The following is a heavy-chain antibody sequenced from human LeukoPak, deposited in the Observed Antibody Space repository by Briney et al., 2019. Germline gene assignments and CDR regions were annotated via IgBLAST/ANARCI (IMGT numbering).Heavy chain of an antibody. V-gene: IGHV3-23*01. CDR3: AKDVYYDSSGSSDY. CDR1: GFTFSSYA. J-gene: IGHJ4*02. CDR2: ISGSGGST. Sequence: GGSLRLSCAASGFTFSSYAMSWVRQAPGKGLEWVSAISGSGGSTYYADSVKGRFTISRDNSKNTLYLQMNSLRAEDTAVYYCAKDVYYDSSGSSDYWGQGTLVTVSS. D-gene: IGHD3-22*01.